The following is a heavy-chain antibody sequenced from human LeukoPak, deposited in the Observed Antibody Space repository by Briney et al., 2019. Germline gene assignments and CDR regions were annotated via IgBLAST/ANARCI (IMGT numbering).Heavy chain of an antibody. V-gene: IGHV3-15*01. CDR3: TTLSIVVVPAAMTYYGMDV. CDR2: IKSKTDGGTT. J-gene: IGHJ6*04. Sequence: PGGSLRLSCAASGFTFSNAWMSWVRQAPGKGLEWVARIKSKTDGGTTDYAAPVKGRFTISRDDSKNTLYLQMNSLKTEDTAVYYCTTLSIVVVPAAMTYYGMDVWGKGTTVTVSS. CDR1: GFTFSNAW. D-gene: IGHD2-2*01.